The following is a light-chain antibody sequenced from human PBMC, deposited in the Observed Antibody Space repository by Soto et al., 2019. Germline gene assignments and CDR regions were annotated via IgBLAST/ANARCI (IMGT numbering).Light chain of an antibody. V-gene: IGKV1D-12*01. CDR2: EAS. J-gene: IGKJ5*01. CDR1: QGITNR. Sequence: DIQMTQSPSSVSASVGDRVTITCRASQGITNRLAWYQQKPGKAPKLLIYEASSLQSGVPSRISGSGSGTDFTLTFSSLQPEDFATYYCQQANSFPITFGQGTRLEIK. CDR3: QQANSFPIT.